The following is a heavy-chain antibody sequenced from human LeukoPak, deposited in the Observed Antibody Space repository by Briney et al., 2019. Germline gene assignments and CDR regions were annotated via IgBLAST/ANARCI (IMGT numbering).Heavy chain of an antibody. CDR2: IRQDSREI. V-gene: IGHV3-7*01. CDR1: GFTFSSYS. J-gene: IGHJ4*02. D-gene: IGHD6-13*01. Sequence: GGSLRLSCAASGFTFSSYSMNWVRQAPGKGLEWVANIRQDSREIYYLYSVKGRFTISRDNAKNSLYLQMNSLRAEDTAVYYCARAIVPYSSSWYPLDYWGQGTLVTVSS. CDR3: ARAIVPYSSSWYPLDY.